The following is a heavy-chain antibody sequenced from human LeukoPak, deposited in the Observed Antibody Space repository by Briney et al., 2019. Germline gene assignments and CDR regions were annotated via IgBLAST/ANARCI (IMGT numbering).Heavy chain of an antibody. D-gene: IGHD2-8*01. CDR1: GGSFSGYY. CDR3: ARVGTVWNYYYYGMDV. Sequence: SETLSLTCAVYGGSFSGYYWSWIRQPPGKGLEWIGEINHSGSTNYNPSLKSRVTIPVDTSKNQFSLKLSSVTAADTAVYYCARVGTVWNYYYYGMDVWGQGTTVTVSS. J-gene: IGHJ6*02. CDR2: INHSGST. V-gene: IGHV4-34*01.